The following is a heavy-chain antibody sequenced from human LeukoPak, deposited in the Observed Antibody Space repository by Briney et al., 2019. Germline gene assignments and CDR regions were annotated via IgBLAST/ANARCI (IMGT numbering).Heavy chain of an antibody. Sequence: PSETLSLTCTVSGGSISSYYWSWIRQPPGEGLGWIGYIYYRGSTNYNPSLKSRVTISVDTSKNQFSLKLSSVTAADTAVYYCARASSEGFFDYWGQGTLVTVSS. CDR2: IYYRGST. V-gene: IGHV4-59*01. CDR1: GGSISSYY. J-gene: IGHJ4*02. CDR3: ARASSEGFFDY. D-gene: IGHD3-10*01.